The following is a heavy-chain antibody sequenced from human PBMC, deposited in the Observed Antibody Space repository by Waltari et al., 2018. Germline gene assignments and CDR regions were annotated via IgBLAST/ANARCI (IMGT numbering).Heavy chain of an antibody. J-gene: IGHJ4*02. CDR2: INAGNGNT. CDR3: ARAGGGSGSYYYDY. V-gene: IGHV1-3*01. D-gene: IGHD3-10*01. CDR1: GYTFTSYA. Sequence: QVQLVQSGAEVKKPGASVKVSCKAYGYTFTSYAMHWVRQAPGQRLEWMGWINAGNGNTKYSQKFPGRVTITRDTSASTAYMELSSLRSEDTAVYYCARAGGGSGSYYYDYWGQGTLVTVSS.